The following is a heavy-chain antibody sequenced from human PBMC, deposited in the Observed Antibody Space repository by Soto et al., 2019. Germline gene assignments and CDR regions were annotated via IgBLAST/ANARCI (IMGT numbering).Heavy chain of an antibody. V-gene: IGHV3-23*01. D-gene: IGHD2-2*01. CDR3: ARDSFRTGSSCYFT. CDR1: GFSFRSYA. J-gene: IGHJ5*02. Sequence: EVLLLESGGGLVHPGGSLRLSCAGSGFSFRSYAIAWVRQAPGKGLEWVSAISGDAATTSYEESVKGRFAISRDNSKSTLYLQMSSMRVEDTTVYYCARDSFRTGSSCYFTWGQGTLVTVSS. CDR2: ISGDAATT.